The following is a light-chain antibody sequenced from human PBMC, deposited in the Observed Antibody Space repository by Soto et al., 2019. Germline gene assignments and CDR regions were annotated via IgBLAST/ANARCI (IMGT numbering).Light chain of an antibody. CDR1: SSDVGGYNY. J-gene: IGLJ1*01. CDR2: DVN. Sequence: QSALTQPASVSGSPGQSITISCTGTSSDVGGYNYVSWYQQHPGNAPKLMIYDVNNRPSGVSNRFSGSKSGNTASLTISGLQAEGEAEYYCSSYISSSTSYVFGTGTQLTVL. V-gene: IGLV2-14*01. CDR3: SSYISSSTSYV.